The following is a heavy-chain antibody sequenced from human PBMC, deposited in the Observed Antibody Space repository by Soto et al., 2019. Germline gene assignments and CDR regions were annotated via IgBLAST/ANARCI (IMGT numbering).Heavy chain of an antibody. CDR3: AREDGCSSTSCYRWFDP. CDR1: GYTFTSYY. D-gene: IGHD2-2*02. V-gene: IGHV1-46*01. J-gene: IGHJ5*02. Sequence: ASVKVSCKASGYTFTSYYMHWVRQAPGQGLEWMGIINPSGGSTSYAQKFLGRVTMTRDTSTSTVYMELSSLRSEDTAVYYCAREDGCSSTSCYRWFDPWGQGTLVTVSS. CDR2: INPSGGST.